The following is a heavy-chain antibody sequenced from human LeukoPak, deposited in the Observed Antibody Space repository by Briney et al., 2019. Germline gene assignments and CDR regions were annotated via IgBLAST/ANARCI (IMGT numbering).Heavy chain of an antibody. J-gene: IGHJ5*02. V-gene: IGHV4-38-2*02. CDR2: IYHSGST. Sequence: PSETLSLTCTVSGGSISSYYWGWIRQPPGKGLEWIGSIYHSGSTYYNPSLKSRVTISVDTSKNQFSLKLSSVTAADTAVYYCARDLAARDSDWFDPWGQGTLVTVSS. CDR3: ARDLAARDSDWFDP. D-gene: IGHD1-26*01. CDR1: GGSISSYY.